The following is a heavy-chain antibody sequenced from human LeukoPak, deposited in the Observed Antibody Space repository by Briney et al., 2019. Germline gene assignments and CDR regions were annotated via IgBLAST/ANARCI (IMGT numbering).Heavy chain of an antibody. CDR2: VSYTGRT. CDR1: GGSLSGHY. D-gene: IGHD3-22*01. CDR3: ARLLDNDISGDPDTFDV. Sequence: PETLSLTCTVSGGSLSGHYWSWIRQPPGKRLEWTGYVSYTGRTKYNPSLQSRVTISIDTSKSQFSLKLTSVTSADTAVYSCARLLDNDISGDPDTFDVWGQGTTVIVSS. J-gene: IGHJ3*01. V-gene: IGHV4-59*11.